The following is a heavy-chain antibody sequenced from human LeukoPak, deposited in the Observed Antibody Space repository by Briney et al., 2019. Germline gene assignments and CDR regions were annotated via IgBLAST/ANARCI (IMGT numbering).Heavy chain of an antibody. CDR3: ARDSGYYYVPEYFQH. CDR2: ISSSSSYI. CDR1: GFTFSSYS. V-gene: IGHV3-21*01. D-gene: IGHD3-22*01. Sequence: GGSLRLSCAASGFTFSSYSMNWVRQAPGKGLEWVSSISSSSSYIYYADSVKGRFTISRDNAKNSLYLQMNSLRAEDTAVYCCARDSGYYYVPEYFQHWGQGTLVTVSS. J-gene: IGHJ1*01.